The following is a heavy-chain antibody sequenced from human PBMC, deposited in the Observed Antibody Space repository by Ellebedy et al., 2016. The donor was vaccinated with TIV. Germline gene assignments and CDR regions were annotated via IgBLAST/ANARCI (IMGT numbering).Heavy chain of an antibody. D-gene: IGHD1-26*01. CDR1: GGTFSSYA. Sequence: SVKVSCXASGGTFSSYAISWVRQAPGQGLEWMGGIIPIFGTANYAQKFQGRVTITADESTSTAYMELSSLRSEDTAVYYCARLLGATTVGYFDYWGQGTLVTVSS. J-gene: IGHJ4*02. V-gene: IGHV1-69*13. CDR3: ARLLGATTVGYFDY. CDR2: IIPIFGTA.